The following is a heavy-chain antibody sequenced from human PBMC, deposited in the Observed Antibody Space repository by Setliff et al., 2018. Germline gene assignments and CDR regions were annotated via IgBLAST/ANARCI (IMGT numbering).Heavy chain of an antibody. CDR1: GFTFTTYW. D-gene: IGHD3-3*01. Sequence: GGSLRLSCAASGFTFTTYWMSWFRQAPGKGLEWVSTIIGSGISTYYADSVQGRVTISRDNHKNTLHLQMNSLRVEDTAIYYCAKSPHDFWSGRVFFDYWGQGMLVTVSS. CDR2: IIGSGIST. J-gene: IGHJ4*01. CDR3: AKSPHDFWSGRVFFDY. V-gene: IGHV3-23*01.